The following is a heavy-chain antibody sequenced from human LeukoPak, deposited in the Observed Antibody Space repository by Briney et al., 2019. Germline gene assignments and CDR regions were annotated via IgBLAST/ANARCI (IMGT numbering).Heavy chain of an antibody. Sequence: SETLSLTCTVSGGSISSSNYYWGWIRQPPGTGLEWIGSMYYSGSAYYNPSLKSRVTISLDTSKNQFSLKLSSVTAADTAVYYCARGMDTAMVPIDYWGQGTLVTVSS. CDR2: MYYSGSA. D-gene: IGHD5-18*01. J-gene: IGHJ4*02. CDR3: ARGMDTAMVPIDY. CDR1: GGSISSSNYY. V-gene: IGHV4-39*07.